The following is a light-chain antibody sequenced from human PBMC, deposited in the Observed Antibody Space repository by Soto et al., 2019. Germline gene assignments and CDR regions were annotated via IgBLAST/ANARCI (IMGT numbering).Light chain of an antibody. J-gene: IGLJ1*01. CDR2: DVS. V-gene: IGLV2-14*01. Sequence: QSALTQPASVSGSPGQSITISCTGTSSDVGGYNYVSWYQQHPGKANKLMIYDVSNRPSGVSNRFSGSKSGNTASLTIFGLQAEDEADYYCSSYTSSSTYVFATGTKVTVL. CDR3: SSYTSSSTYV. CDR1: SSDVGGYNY.